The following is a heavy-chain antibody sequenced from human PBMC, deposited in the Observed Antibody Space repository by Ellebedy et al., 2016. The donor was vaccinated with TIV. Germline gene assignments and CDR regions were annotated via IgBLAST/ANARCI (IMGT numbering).Heavy chain of an antibody. CDR1: GFTFHDHG. V-gene: IGHV3-9*03. Sequence: SLKISCVGSGFTFHDHGMHWVRQVAEKGLEWVSGIIWNSGDTGQADSVKGRFTISRDNAKNSLYLQMTSLRAEDMALYYCVRDMSPGGAYYWGQGTLVTVSS. CDR3: VRDMSPGGAYY. CDR2: IIWNSGDT. D-gene: IGHD4/OR15-4a*01. J-gene: IGHJ4*02.